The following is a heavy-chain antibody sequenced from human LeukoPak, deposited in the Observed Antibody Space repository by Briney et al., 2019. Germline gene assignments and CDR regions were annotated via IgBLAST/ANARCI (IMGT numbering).Heavy chain of an antibody. J-gene: IGHJ4*02. CDR1: GFTFSKYW. CDR2: INTDGTVP. D-gene: IGHD6-19*01. Sequence: GGSLRLSCAASGFTFSKYWMLWVRQAPGKGLESVSRINTDGTVPTYADSVKGRFTVSRDNADNTMFLQMNSVRDEDTAVYYCATKQWLAPPPDSWGQGTPVTVSS. CDR3: ATKQWLAPPPDS. V-gene: IGHV3-74*01.